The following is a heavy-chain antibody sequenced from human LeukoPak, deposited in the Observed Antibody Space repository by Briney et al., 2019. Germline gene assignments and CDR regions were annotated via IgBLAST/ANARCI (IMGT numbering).Heavy chain of an antibody. Sequence: GGPLRLSFAGPGFTSIAYWRHWVRQAPGKGRWWASLIIFVGGGTSYADSVKGRFTISRDNTKNTLYLQMNSLRAEDTAVYYCARGLNYHDISGYPEYYYYYYMDVWGKGTTVTVSS. V-gene: IGHV3-74*01. J-gene: IGHJ6*03. CDR1: GFTSIAYW. CDR2: IIFVGGGT. CDR3: ARGLNYHDISGYPEYYYYYYMDV. D-gene: IGHD3-22*01.